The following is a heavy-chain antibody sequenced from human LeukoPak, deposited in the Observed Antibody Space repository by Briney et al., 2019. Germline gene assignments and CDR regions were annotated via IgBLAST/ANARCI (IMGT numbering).Heavy chain of an antibody. D-gene: IGHD5-12*01. CDR2: IGISSGNT. V-gene: IGHV3-48*01. CDR3: ARDHRYAFDN. J-gene: IGHJ4*01. Sequence: GGSLRLSCAASGFNFIDYSMNWVRQAPGKGLEWISYIGISSGNTKYADSVKGRFTISRDKARNSLYPQMNSLRVEDTAVYYCARDHRYAFDNWGHGTLVTVSS. CDR1: GFNFIDYS.